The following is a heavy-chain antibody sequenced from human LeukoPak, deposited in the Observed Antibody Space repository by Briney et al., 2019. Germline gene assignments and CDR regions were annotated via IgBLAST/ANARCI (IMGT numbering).Heavy chain of an antibody. D-gene: IGHD6-6*01. Sequence: PGGSLRLSCAASGFTFSSYAMSWVRQAPGKGLEWVSAISGSGGSTYYADSVKGRFTISRDNSKNTLYLQMNSLRAEDTAVYYCAKDLRVPMAARSFDYWGQGTLVTVSS. V-gene: IGHV3-23*01. J-gene: IGHJ4*02. CDR2: ISGSGGST. CDR1: GFTFSSYA. CDR3: AKDLRVPMAARSFDY.